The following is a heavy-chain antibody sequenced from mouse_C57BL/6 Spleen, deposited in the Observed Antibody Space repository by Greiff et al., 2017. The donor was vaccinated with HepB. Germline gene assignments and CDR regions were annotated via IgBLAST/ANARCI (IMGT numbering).Heavy chain of an antibody. D-gene: IGHD1-1*01. Sequence: VQLQQPGAELVKPGASVKLSCKASGYTFTSYWMHWVKQRPGQGLEWIGMIHPNSGSTNYNEKFKSKATLTVDKSSSTAYMQLSSLTSEDSAVYYGARKSITTVVATGYFDYWGQGTTLTVSS. V-gene: IGHV1-64*01. CDR2: IHPNSGST. J-gene: IGHJ2*01. CDR1: GYTFTSYW. CDR3: ARKSITTVVATGYFDY.